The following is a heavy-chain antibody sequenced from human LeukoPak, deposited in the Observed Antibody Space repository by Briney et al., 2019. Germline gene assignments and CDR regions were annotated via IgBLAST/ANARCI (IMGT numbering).Heavy chain of an antibody. CDR2: IYFRGNT. CDR1: GGSVTSYY. J-gene: IGHJ4*02. V-gene: IGHV4-4*07. D-gene: IGHD6-19*01. Sequence: PSETLSLTCSVSGGSVTSYYWNWIRQSAGKGLEWIGCIYFRGNTNYNPSLKSRVSMSVDTSKNQFSLKLSSLTAADTAVYYCAIKYSSGWDHLDYWGQGTLVTVSS. CDR3: AIKYSSGWDHLDY.